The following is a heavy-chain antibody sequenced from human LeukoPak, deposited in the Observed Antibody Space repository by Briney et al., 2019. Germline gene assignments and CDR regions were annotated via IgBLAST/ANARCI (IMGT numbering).Heavy chain of an antibody. J-gene: IGHJ4*02. CDR2: ISSSSSYI. V-gene: IGHV3-21*01. Sequence: ETLSLTCAVYGGSFSGYYWSWIRQPPGKGLEWVSSISSSSSYIYYADSVKGRFTISRDNAKNSLYLQMNSLRAEDTAVYYCAITNIRNYWGQGTLVTVSS. CDR3: AITNIRNY. CDR1: GGSFSGYY. D-gene: IGHD2/OR15-2a*01.